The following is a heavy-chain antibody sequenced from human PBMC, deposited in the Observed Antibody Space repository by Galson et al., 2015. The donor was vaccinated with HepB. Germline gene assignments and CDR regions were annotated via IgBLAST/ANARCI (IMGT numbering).Heavy chain of an antibody. Sequence: SLRLSCAASGFTFSSYAMSWVRQAPGKGLEWVSAISGSGGSTYYADSVKGRFTISRDNSKNALYLQMNSLRAEDTAVYYCAKDGYDSSGYYRFNSDYWGQGTLVTVSS. CDR1: GFTFSSYA. V-gene: IGHV3-23*01. D-gene: IGHD3-22*01. J-gene: IGHJ4*02. CDR2: ISGSGGST. CDR3: AKDGYDSSGYYRFNSDY.